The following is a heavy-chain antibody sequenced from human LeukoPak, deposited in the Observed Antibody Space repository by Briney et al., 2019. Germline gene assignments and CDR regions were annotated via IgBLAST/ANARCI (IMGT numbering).Heavy chain of an antibody. D-gene: IGHD6-6*01. CDR3: TTAFGSSSSPY. CDR2: IKSKTDGGTT. V-gene: IGHV3-15*01. CDR1: GFTFSNAW. Sequence: GRSLRLSCAASGFTFSNAWMSWVRQAPGKGLEWVGRIKSKTDGGTTDYAAPVKGRFTISRDDSKNTLYLQMNSLKTEDTAVYYCTTAFGSSSSPYWGQGTLVTVSS. J-gene: IGHJ4*02.